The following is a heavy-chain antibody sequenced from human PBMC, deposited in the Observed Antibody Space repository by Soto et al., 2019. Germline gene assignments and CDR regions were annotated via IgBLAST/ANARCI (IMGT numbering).Heavy chain of an antibody. CDR2: IYHSGRT. CDR3: ASAAPYDSSGYYFGWFDP. V-gene: IGHV4-30-2*01. J-gene: IGHJ5*02. CDR1: GGSISSGGYS. Sequence: QLQLQESGSGLVKPSQTLSLTCAVSGGSISSGGYSWSWIRQPPGKGMEWIGYIYHSGRTYYNPSLKSRVTISVDRSKNQFSLKLSSVTAADTAVYYCASAAPYDSSGYYFGWFDPWGQGTLVTVSS. D-gene: IGHD3-22*01.